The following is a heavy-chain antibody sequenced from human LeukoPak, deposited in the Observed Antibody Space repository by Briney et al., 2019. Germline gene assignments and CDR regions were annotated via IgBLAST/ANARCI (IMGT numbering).Heavy chain of an antibody. D-gene: IGHD1-14*01. CDR1: GYTFTDYY. V-gene: IGHV1-2*02. CDR2: INPNSGGT. Sequence: ASEKVSCKASGYTFTDYYLHWVRQAPGQGLEWMGWINPNSGGTNYAQTFQGRVTMTRDTSITTAYLELSRLRSDDTAVYYCARIGYNHYFDYWGQATMATVSS. J-gene: IGHJ4*02. CDR3: ARIGYNHYFDY.